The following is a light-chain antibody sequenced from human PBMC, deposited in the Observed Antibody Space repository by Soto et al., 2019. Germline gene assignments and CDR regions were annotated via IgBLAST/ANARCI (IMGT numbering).Light chain of an antibody. CDR2: GAS. V-gene: IGKV3-20*01. J-gene: IGKJ5*01. Sequence: EIVLTQSPATLSLSPGERATLSCRASQGVSSYLAWYQQKPGQAPRLLIFGASKRATGIPDRFSGSGSGIDFTLTISGLEPEDFAVYYCQQYGSSPLISFGQGTRLEIK. CDR3: QQYGSSPLIS. CDR1: QGVSSY.